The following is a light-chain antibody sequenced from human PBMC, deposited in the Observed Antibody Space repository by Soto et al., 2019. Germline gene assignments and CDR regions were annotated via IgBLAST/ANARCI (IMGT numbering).Light chain of an antibody. CDR1: QSVTSSY. J-gene: IGKJ3*01. CDR3: QHYGGSFI. V-gene: IGKV3-20*01. Sequence: DIVLTQSPGTLYLSPGERATLSCRASQSVTSSYLAWYQQKPGQAPRLLIYGAFSRATGIPDRFSGSGSGTDFTLTISRLEPEDFAVYYCQHYGGSFIFGPGTKVDFK. CDR2: GAF.